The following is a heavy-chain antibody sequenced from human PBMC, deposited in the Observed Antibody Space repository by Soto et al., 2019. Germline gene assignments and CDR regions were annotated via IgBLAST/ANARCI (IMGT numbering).Heavy chain of an antibody. CDR2: IKQDGSEK. D-gene: IGHD2-2*01. CDR1: GFSLSSYW. J-gene: IGHJ3*01. Sequence: EVQLVESGGGLVQPGGSLRLSCAASGFSLSSYWMNWVRQGPGKGLEWVANIKQDGSEKYYVDSVKGRFTISRDNAKNTLYLQINSLRAEDTAVYFCARGQLLKFHAFDVWGQGTMVTVSS. V-gene: IGHV3-7*01. CDR3: ARGQLLKFHAFDV.